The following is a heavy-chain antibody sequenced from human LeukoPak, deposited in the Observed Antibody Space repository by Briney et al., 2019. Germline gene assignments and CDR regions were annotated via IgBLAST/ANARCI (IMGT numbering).Heavy chain of an antibody. CDR3: ARHDYGGNSGGFDY. V-gene: IGHV3-30-3*01. CDR2: ISNDGSQE. CDR1: GFSFSTYS. Sequence: PGRSLRLSCAASGFSFSTYSMHWVRQAPGKGLEWVMAISNDGSQEYYADSVKGRFTISRDNSKNTLYLQMNSLRAEDTAVYYCARHDYGGNSGGFDYWGQGTLVTVSS. J-gene: IGHJ4*02. D-gene: IGHD4-23*01.